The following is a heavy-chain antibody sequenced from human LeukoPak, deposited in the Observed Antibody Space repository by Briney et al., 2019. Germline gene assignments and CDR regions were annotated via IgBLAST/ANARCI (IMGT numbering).Heavy chain of an antibody. D-gene: IGHD1-26*01. Sequence: GTSVKVSCKTSGFNFATSAIQWVRQARGQRLEWVGWTVVGSGNTRYAQKLQERVTITTDMSTSTAYMELSSLTSEDTAVYYCAAERYSGSCRWFDPWGQGTLVTVSS. CDR2: TVVGSGNT. J-gene: IGHJ5*02. CDR3: AAERYSGSCRWFDP. CDR1: GFNFATSA. V-gene: IGHV1-58*02.